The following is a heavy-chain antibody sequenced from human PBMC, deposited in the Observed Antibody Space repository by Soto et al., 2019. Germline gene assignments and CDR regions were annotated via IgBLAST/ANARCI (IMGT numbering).Heavy chain of an antibody. CDR2: ISSSSSSI. V-gene: IGHV3-48*01. D-gene: IGHD2-21*01. CDR3: ARGPGGGDWLIDY. Sequence: GGSLRLSCAASGFTFSTYSMNWVRQAPGKGLEWVSFISSSSSSIIYADSVKGRFTISRDNGKNSLYLQMNSLRVEDTAVYYCARGPGGGDWLIDYWGQGTLVTVSS. CDR1: GFTFSTYS. J-gene: IGHJ4*02.